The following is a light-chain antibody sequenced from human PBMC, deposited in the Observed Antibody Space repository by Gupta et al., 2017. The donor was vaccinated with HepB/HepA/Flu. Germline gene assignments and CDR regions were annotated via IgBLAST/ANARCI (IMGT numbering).Light chain of an antibody. CDR3: QQYDKLPLT. Sequence: LQMTQSPSSLSASVGDRVTITCQASQGINDYLNWYQQKPGKAPKFLIYDASNLEKGVPSRFSGRGFGTDFTLTISSLQPEDIATYYCQQYDKLPLTFGGGTKVEIK. CDR2: DAS. CDR1: QGINDY. J-gene: IGKJ4*01. V-gene: IGKV1-33*01.